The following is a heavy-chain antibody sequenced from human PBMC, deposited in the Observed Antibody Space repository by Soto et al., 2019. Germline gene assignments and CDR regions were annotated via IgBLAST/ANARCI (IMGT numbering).Heavy chain of an antibody. J-gene: IGHJ4*02. D-gene: IGHD2-8*01. CDR1: GGSFSGYY. Sequence: PSETLSLTCAVYGGSFSGYYWSWIRQPPGKGLEWIGEINHSGSTNYNPSLKSRVTISVDTSKNQFSLKLSSVTAADTAVYYCARGLGTVLMVYAIGSYYFDYWGQGTLVTVSS. CDR2: INHSGST. V-gene: IGHV4-34*01. CDR3: ARGLGTVLMVYAIGSYYFDY.